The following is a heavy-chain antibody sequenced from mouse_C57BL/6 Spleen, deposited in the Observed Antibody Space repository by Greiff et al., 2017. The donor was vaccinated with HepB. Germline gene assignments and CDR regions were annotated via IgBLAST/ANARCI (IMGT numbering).Heavy chain of an antibody. Sequence: VQLKESGPVLVKPGASVKISCKASGYSFTGYYMNWVKQSPEKSLEWIGEINPSTGGTTYNQKFKAKATLTVDKSSSTAYMQLKSLTSEDSAVYYCARGVDYWGQGTTLTVSS. CDR2: INPSTGGT. V-gene: IGHV1-42*01. CDR1: GYSFTGYY. CDR3: ARGVDY. J-gene: IGHJ2*01.